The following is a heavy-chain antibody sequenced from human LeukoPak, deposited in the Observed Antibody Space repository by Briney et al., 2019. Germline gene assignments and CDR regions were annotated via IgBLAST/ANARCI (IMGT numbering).Heavy chain of an antibody. Sequence: ASVKVSCKASGGTFSSYAISWVRQAPGLGLEWMGGIIPIFGTANYAQKFQGRVTITTDESTSTAYMELSSLRSEDTAVYYCARGRGITMPFDPWGQGTLVTVSS. V-gene: IGHV1-69*05. D-gene: IGHD3-3*01. CDR2: IIPIFGTA. CDR1: GGTFSSYA. J-gene: IGHJ5*02. CDR3: ARGRGITMPFDP.